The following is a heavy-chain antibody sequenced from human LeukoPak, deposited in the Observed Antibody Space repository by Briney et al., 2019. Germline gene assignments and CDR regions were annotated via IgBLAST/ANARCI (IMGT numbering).Heavy chain of an antibody. J-gene: IGHJ4*02. CDR3: ARDCIGCHGFDY. CDR2: VSAYADNT. Sequence: ASVKVSCKTSGYTFTTYGIRWMRQAPGQGLEWMGWVSAYADNTNYVQKVQDRVTMTTDTSTSTAYVELRSLRSDDTAVYYCARDCIGCHGFDYWGQGTLVTVSS. D-gene: IGHD2-15*01. CDR1: GYTFTTYG. V-gene: IGHV1-18*01.